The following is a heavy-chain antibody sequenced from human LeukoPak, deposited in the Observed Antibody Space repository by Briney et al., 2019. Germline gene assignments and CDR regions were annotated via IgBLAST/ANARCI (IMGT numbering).Heavy chain of an antibody. D-gene: IGHD3-10*01. V-gene: IGHV3-13*01. Sequence: GGSLRLSCAASGFTFSSYDMHWVRQATGKGLEWVSAIGTAGDTYYPGSVKGRFTTSRENAKNSLYLQMNSLRAGDTAVYYCARGRPDYYGSGSYYSHFDYWGQGTLVTVSS. J-gene: IGHJ4*02. CDR3: ARGRPDYYGSGSYYSHFDY. CDR1: GFTFSSYD. CDR2: IGTAGDT.